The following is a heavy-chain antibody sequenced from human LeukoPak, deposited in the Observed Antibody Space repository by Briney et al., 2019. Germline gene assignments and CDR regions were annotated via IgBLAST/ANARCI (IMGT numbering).Heavy chain of an antibody. Sequence: GGSLRLSCAASGFTFSSYEMNWVRQAPGKGLEWASYISSSGSTIYYADSVKGRFTISRDNAKNSLYLQMNSLRAEDTAVYYCALGVVVISGYYFDYWGQGTLVTVSS. V-gene: IGHV3-48*03. J-gene: IGHJ4*02. D-gene: IGHD3-22*01. CDR3: ALGVVVISGYYFDY. CDR1: GFTFSSYE. CDR2: ISSSGSTI.